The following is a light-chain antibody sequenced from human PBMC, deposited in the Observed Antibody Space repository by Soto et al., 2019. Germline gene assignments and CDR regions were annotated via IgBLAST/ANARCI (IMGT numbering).Light chain of an antibody. CDR1: QSMGTN. Sequence: DIVLTQSPGTLSLSPGERATLSCRASQSMGTNLAWYQHKPGQAPRLLIYDASNRATGIPAGFSGSGSATDFTRTIASLEPEDSAVYFCQQRSEWPLTFGGGTKVEIK. J-gene: IGKJ4*01. V-gene: IGKV3-11*01. CDR3: QQRSEWPLT. CDR2: DAS.